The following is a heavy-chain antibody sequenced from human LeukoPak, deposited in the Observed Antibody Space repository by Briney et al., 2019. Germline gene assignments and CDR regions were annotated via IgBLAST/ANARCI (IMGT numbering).Heavy chain of an antibody. CDR3: ARSAPYCSSTSCYDYYYYMDV. CDR2: MNPNSGNT. D-gene: IGHD2-2*01. J-gene: IGHJ6*03. Sequence: ASVKVSCKASGCTFTSYDINWVRQATGQGLEWMGWMNPNSGNTGYAQKFQGRVTMTRNTSISTAYMELSSLRSEDTAVYYCARSAPYCSSTSCYDYYYYMDVWGKGTTVTVSS. V-gene: IGHV1-8*01. CDR1: GCTFTSYD.